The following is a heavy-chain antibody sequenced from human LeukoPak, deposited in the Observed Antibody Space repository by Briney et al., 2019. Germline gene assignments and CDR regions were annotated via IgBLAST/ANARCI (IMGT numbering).Heavy chain of an antibody. CDR2: IRYDGSNK. Sequence: PGGSLRLSCAASGFTVSSNYMSWVRQAPGKGLEWVAFIRYDGSNKYYADSVKGRFTISRDNSKNTLYLQMNSLRAEDTAVYYCAKDVTHGSGSYWPQYFDYWGQGTLVTVSS. CDR1: GFTVSSNY. D-gene: IGHD3-10*01. V-gene: IGHV3-30*02. CDR3: AKDVTHGSGSYWPQYFDY. J-gene: IGHJ4*02.